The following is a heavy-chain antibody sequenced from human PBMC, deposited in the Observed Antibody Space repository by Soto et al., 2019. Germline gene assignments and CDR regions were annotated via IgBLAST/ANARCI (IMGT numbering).Heavy chain of an antibody. CDR2: IYYSGST. J-gene: IGHJ4*02. Sequence: SETLSLTCTVSGGSISSGDYYWSWIRQPPGKGLEWIGYIYYSGSTYYNPSLKSRVTISVDTSEKQFSLKLSSVTAADTAVYYCARVPLGYCSSTSCIDYWGQGTLVTVSS. CDR3: ARVPLGYCSSTSCIDY. D-gene: IGHD2-2*01. V-gene: IGHV4-30-4*01. CDR1: GGSISSGDYY.